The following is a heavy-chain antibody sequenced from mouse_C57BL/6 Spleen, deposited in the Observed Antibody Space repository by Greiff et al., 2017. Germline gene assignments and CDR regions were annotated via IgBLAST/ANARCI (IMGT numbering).Heavy chain of an antibody. CDR2: IGSGGST. J-gene: IGHJ4*01. CDR1: GFSLTSYG. Sequence: QVQLQQSGPGLVQPSQSLSITCTVSGFSLTSYGVHWVRQSPGKGLEWLGVIGSGGSTDYNAAFISRLSISKDNSKSQVFFKMNSLQADDTAIYYCARVLSNFYAMDYWGQGTSVTVSS. D-gene: IGHD2-5*01. V-gene: IGHV2-2*01. CDR3: ARVLSNFYAMDY.